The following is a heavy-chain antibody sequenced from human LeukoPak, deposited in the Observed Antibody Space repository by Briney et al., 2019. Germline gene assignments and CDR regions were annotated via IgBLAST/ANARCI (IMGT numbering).Heavy chain of an antibody. CDR2: ISSSSSTYI. Sequence: PGGSLRLSCAASGFTFSSYGMSWVRQAPGKGLEWVSSISSSSSTYIYYADSVKGRFTISRDNAKNSLYLQMNSLRAEDMALYYCAKDQYRGNIAEHAFDIWGQGTMVTVSS. D-gene: IGHD2/OR15-2a*01. CDR1: GFTFSSYG. CDR3: AKDQYRGNIAEHAFDI. V-gene: IGHV3-21*04. J-gene: IGHJ3*02.